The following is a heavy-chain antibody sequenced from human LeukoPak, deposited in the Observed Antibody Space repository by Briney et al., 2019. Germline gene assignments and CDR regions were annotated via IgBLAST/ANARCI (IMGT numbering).Heavy chain of an antibody. CDR3: ARGAAAGTLGYYYYYMDV. Sequence: GGSLRLSCAASEFSVGSNYMTWVRQAPGKGLEWVSSISSSSSYIYYADSVKGRFTISRDNAKNSLYLQMNSLRAEDTAVYYCARGAAAGTLGYYYYYMDVWGEGTTVTVSS. CDR2: ISSSSSYI. V-gene: IGHV3-21*01. D-gene: IGHD6-13*01. J-gene: IGHJ6*03. CDR1: EFSVGSNY.